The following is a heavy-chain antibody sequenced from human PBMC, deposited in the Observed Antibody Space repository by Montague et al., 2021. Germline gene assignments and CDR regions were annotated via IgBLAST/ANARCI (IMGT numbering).Heavy chain of an antibody. CDR3: VRDQVDYYDSPGDDFDY. D-gene: IGHD3-22*01. CDR1: GFTFSRYW. J-gene: IGHJ4*02. CDR2: IKPDGSFI. Sequence: SLRLSCAASGFTFSRYWMYWVRQVPGKGLVWVSRIKPDGSFISYADSVKGRFIISRDNAKNTLSLQMNSLRADDTAVYYCVRDQVDYYDSPGDDFDYWGQGTLVTVSS. V-gene: IGHV3-74*01.